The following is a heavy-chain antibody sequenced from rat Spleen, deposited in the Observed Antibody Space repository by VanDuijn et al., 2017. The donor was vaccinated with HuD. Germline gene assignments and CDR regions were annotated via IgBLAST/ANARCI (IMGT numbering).Heavy chain of an antibody. Sequence: EVQLVESGGGLVQPGRSLKLSCAASGFTFSNYGMAWVRQTPTKGLEWVASISTGGGNTYYRDSVKGRFTVSRDNAKSILDLQMDSLRSEDTATYYCVRPSNYGYTDYFDYWGQGVMVTVSS. CDR3: VRPSNYGYTDYFDY. CDR1: GFTFSNYG. CDR2: ISTGGGNT. D-gene: IGHD1-4*01. J-gene: IGHJ2*01. V-gene: IGHV5S13*01.